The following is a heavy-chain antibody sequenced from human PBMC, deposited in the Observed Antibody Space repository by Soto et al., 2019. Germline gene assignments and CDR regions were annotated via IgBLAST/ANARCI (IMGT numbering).Heavy chain of an antibody. CDR1: GFTFNSYA. CDR3: ARGDRGGSGSPASYYYSGLDV. V-gene: IGHV3-23*01. J-gene: IGHJ6*02. CDR2: VSAGGDMT. Sequence: DVQVLESGGDLVQPGGSLRLSCAASGFTFNSYAMSWVRQAPGKGLEWVSSVSAGGDMTYYSDSVKGRFTISRDNSNNARFLQMNRMRIEDTALYYCARGDRGGSGSPASYYYSGLDVWGQGTTVTVS. D-gene: IGHD3-10*01.